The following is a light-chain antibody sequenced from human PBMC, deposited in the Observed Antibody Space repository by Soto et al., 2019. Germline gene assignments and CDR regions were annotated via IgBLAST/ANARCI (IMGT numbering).Light chain of an antibody. CDR2: GAS. CDR3: QQYNNWPPRGT. Sequence: EIVLTQSPATLPVSPGERATLSCRASQGVSTNLAWYQQKPGQGPRLLMYGASTRATGIPARFSGSGSGTEFTLNISSLQPEDFALYYCQQYNNWPPRGTFGQGTKVEF. CDR1: QGVSTN. J-gene: IGKJ1*01. V-gene: IGKV3-15*01.